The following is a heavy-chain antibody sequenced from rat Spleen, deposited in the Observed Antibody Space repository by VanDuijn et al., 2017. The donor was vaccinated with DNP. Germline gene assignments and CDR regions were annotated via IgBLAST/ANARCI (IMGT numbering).Heavy chain of an antibody. CDR3: ATHLHTYLGSYFDY. D-gene: IGHD2-1*01. CDR1: GFTFSTYG. V-gene: IGHV5-19*01. Sequence: EVHLVESGGGLVQPGRSLRLSCEVSGFTFSTYGMHWIRQAPTKGLEWVASISPSGRSTYYRDSVKGRFTLSRDNAQNTLYLQVDSLRSEDTATYYCATHLHTYLGSYFDYWGQGVMVTVSS. CDR2: ISPSGRST. J-gene: IGHJ2*01.